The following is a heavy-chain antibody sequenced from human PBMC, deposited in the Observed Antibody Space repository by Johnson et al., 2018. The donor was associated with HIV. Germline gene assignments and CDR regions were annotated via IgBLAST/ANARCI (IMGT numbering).Heavy chain of an antibody. CDR3: AKDTSGWDAFDI. V-gene: IGHV3-30*02. D-gene: IGHD6-19*01. J-gene: IGHJ3*02. Sequence: KGRFTISRDNSKNTLYLQMNSLRSEDTALYYCAKDTSGWDAFDIWGQGTMVTVSA.